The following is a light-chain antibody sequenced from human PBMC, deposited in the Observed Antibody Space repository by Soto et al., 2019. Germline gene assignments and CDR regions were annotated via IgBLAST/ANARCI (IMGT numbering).Light chain of an antibody. J-gene: IGKJ5*01. CDR3: QHRSNWPVT. CDR2: DAS. CDR1: QSISSN. V-gene: IGKV3-11*01. Sequence: EIVMTQSPATLSVSPGERATLSCRASQSISSNLAWYQQKPGQVPRLLIYDASNRATGIPARFSGSGSGTDFTLTISSLEPEDFAVYYCQHRSNWPVTFGQGTRLEIK.